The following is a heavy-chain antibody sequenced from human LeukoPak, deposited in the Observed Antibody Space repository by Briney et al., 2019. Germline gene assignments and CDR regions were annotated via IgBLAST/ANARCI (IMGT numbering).Heavy chain of an antibody. CDR3: AIGGDSTTSCYRCFNY. Sequence: GESLKISCRGSGFRFTNYWIGWVRQMPGKGLKWMGIIYPGDSDTRYSPSFQGQVTISADKSISTAYLQWSSLKASDTAVYYCAIGGDSTTSCYRCFNYWGQGTLVTVSS. J-gene: IGHJ4*02. CDR2: IYPGDSDT. D-gene: IGHD2-2*02. CDR1: GFRFTNYW. V-gene: IGHV5-51*01.